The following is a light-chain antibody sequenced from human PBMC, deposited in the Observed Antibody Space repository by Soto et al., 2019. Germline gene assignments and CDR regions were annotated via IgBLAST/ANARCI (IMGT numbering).Light chain of an antibody. CDR3: QQRSDWPPIT. Sequence: EIVLTQSPATLSLSPGERATLSCRASQSVRNYLAWYQQKPGQAPRLLIYDASTRATGIPARFSGSGSGTDFTLTISSLEPEDLAVYYCQQRSDWPPITFGQGTRLEIK. J-gene: IGKJ5*01. CDR1: QSVRNY. CDR2: DAS. V-gene: IGKV3-11*01.